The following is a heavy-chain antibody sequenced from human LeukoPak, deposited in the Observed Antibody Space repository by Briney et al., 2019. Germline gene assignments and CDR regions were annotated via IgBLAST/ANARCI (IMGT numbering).Heavy chain of an antibody. CDR1: GGTFSSYA. CDR3: ARDVGYGSRFDP. J-gene: IGHJ5*02. CDR2: ISAYNGNT. V-gene: IGHV1-18*01. D-gene: IGHD3-10*01. Sequence: ASVKVSCKASGGTFSSYAISWVRQAPGQGLEWMGWISAYNGNTNYAQKLQGRVTMTTDTSTSTAYMELRSLRSDDTAVYYCARDVGYGSRFDPWGQGTLVTVSS.